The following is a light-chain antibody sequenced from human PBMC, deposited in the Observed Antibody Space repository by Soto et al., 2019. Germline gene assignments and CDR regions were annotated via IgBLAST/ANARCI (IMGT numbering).Light chain of an antibody. CDR3: QQYGGSST. V-gene: IGKV3-20*01. CDR2: GAS. CDR1: QSVTSDY. J-gene: IGKJ1*01. Sequence: DIVLTQSPGTLSLSPGERATLSCRASQSVTSDYLAWYQQRPGQAPRLLIYGASSRATGIPDRFSGSGSGTDFTLTISSLDPEDFAVYYCQQYGGSSTFGQGTKVEIK.